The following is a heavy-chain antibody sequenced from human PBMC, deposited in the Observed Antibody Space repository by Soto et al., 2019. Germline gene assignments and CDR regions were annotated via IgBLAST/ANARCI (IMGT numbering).Heavy chain of an antibody. CDR2: IYYSGST. D-gene: IGHD3-9*01. CDR3: ASSQNYDILTGFLTAFDY. Sequence: SETLSLTCTVSGGSISSGDYYWSWIRQPPGKGLEWIGYIYYSGSTYYNPSLKSRVTISVDTSKNQFSLKLSSVTAADTAVYYCASSQNYDILTGFLTAFDYWGQGTLVTVSS. J-gene: IGHJ4*02. CDR1: GGSISSGDYY. V-gene: IGHV4-30-4*01.